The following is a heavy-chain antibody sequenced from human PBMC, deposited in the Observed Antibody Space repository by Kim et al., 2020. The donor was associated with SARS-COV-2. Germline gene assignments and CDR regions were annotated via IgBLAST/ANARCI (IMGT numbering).Heavy chain of an antibody. D-gene: IGHD3-22*01. Sequence: ADSVKGRFTISRDNSKNTLYLQMNSLRAEDTAVHYCARAMLDSSGYYFDYWGQGTLVTVSS. V-gene: IGHV3-33*01. CDR3: ARAMLDSSGYYFDY. J-gene: IGHJ4*02.